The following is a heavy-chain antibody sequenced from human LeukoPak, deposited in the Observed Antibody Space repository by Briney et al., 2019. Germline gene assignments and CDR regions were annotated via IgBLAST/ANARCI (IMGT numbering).Heavy chain of an antibody. CDR1: GXSISSYY. J-gene: IGHJ5*02. CDR2: IYYSGST. Sequence: SETLSLTCTVSGXSISSYYWSWIRQPPGKGLEWIGYIYYSGSTNYNPSLKSRVTISVDTCKNQFSLKLSSVTAADTAVYYCARGGGYSSGWFGWFDPWGQGTLVTVSS. D-gene: IGHD6-19*01. V-gene: IGHV4-59*01. CDR3: ARGGGYSSGWFGWFDP.